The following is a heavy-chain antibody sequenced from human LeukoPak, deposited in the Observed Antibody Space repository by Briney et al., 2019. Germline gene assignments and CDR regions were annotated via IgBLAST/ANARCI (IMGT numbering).Heavy chain of an antibody. CDR3: ARDSGNYLDAFDI. V-gene: IGHV3-21*01. CDR1: GFTFSTYT. CDR2: ISSSSSYI. Sequence: GGSLRLSCAASGFTFSTYTMNWVRQTPGKGREWVSSISSSSSYIYYADSVKGRFTISRDNAKNSLDLQMNSLTAEDTAVYYCARDSGNYLDAFDIWGQGTMVTVSS. J-gene: IGHJ3*02. D-gene: IGHD1-26*01.